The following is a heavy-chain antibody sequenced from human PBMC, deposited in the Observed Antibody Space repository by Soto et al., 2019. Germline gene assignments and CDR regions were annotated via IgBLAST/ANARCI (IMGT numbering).Heavy chain of an antibody. D-gene: IGHD6-13*01. CDR1: GYTFSNFW. CDR3: ARSPRSSPYFDY. CDR2: IYPGDSKT. J-gene: IGHJ4*02. Sequence: PGASLKISWHCSGYTFSNFWIAWVRQLPGKGLEYMGIIYPGDSKTRYSPSFHGKVTISADRSIGTAYLQWSSLEASDSAFYFCARSPRSSPYFDYWGQGALVTVSS. V-gene: IGHV5-51*01.